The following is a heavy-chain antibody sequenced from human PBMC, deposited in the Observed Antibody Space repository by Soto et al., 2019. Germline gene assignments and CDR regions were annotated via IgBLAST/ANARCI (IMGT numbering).Heavy chain of an antibody. D-gene: IGHD2-2*01. CDR3: AKGPSQLPSSYFDY. Sequence: GGSLRLSCAASGFTFSSYAMSGVRQAPWKGLEWVSAISGSGGSTYYADCLKGRFTISRDNSKNTLYLQMNSLRAEDTAVYYCAKGPSQLPSSYFDYWGQGTLVTVSS. J-gene: IGHJ4*02. CDR2: ISGSGGST. V-gene: IGHV3-23*01. CDR1: GFTFSSYA.